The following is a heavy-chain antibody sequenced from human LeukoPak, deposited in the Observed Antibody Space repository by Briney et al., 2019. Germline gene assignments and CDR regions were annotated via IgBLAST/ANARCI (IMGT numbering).Heavy chain of an antibody. CDR1: GFTFNSYA. Sequence: GGSLRLSCAASGFTFNSYAMSWVRQAPGKGLEWVSSITGSGGSTYYADSVKGRCTISRDNSKNTQFLQMNSLRAEDTAVYYCVRNNNNDYWGQGTLVTVSS. V-gene: IGHV3-23*01. CDR2: ITGSGGST. CDR3: VRNNNNDY. D-gene: IGHD2/OR15-2a*01. J-gene: IGHJ4*02.